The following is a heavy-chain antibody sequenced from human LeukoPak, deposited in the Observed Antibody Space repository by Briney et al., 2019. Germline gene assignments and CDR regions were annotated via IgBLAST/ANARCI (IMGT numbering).Heavy chain of an antibody. J-gene: IGHJ6*03. V-gene: IGHV4-38-2*02. CDR2: IYHSGST. D-gene: IGHD3-10*01. CDR3: ARYGTMVLPPRGTYYYMDV. Sequence: SETLSLTCTVSGYSISSGYYWGWIRQPPGKGLEWIGSIYHSGSTYYNPSLKSRVTISVDTSKNQFSLKLSSVTAADTAVYYCARYGTMVLPPRGTYYYMDVWGKGTTVTVSS. CDR1: GYSISSGYY.